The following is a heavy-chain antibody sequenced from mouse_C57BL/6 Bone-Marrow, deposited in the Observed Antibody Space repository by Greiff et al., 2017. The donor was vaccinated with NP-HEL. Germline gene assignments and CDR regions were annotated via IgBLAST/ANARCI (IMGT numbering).Heavy chain of an antibody. J-gene: IGHJ3*01. CDR2: IYPGSGNT. Sequence: VKLQQSGPELVKPGASVKISCKASGYSFTSYYIHWVKQRPGQGLEWIGWIYPGSGNTKYNEKFKGKATLTADTSSSNAYMQLSSLTSEDSAVYDCAEGYYYGSEAYWGQGTLVTVSA. CDR3: AEGYYYGSEAY. CDR1: GYSFTSYY. D-gene: IGHD1-1*01. V-gene: IGHV1-66*01.